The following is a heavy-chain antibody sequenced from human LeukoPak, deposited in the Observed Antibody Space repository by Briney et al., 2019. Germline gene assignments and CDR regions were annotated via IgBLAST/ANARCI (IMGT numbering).Heavy chain of an antibody. J-gene: IGHJ5*02. Sequence: PGGSLRLSCAASGFTFSSYWMHWVRQAPGKGLVWVSRINSDGSSTSYADSVKGRFTISRDNAKNTLYLQMNSLRAEDTAVYYCAKDPMVRGVITHHDFDPWGQGTLVTVSS. D-gene: IGHD3-10*01. CDR1: GFTFSSYW. CDR3: AKDPMVRGVITHHDFDP. CDR2: INSDGSST. V-gene: IGHV3-74*01.